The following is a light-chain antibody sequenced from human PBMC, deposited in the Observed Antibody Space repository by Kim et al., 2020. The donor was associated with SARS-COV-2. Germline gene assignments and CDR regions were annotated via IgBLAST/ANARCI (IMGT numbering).Light chain of an antibody. CDR3: CSYAGSLWV. Sequence: QSALTQPASVSGSPGQSITISCTGTSSDVGNYNLVSWYQHHPGKAPKLMIYEVSKRPSGVSDRFSGSKSGNTASLTVSGLQAEDEADYYCCSYAGSLWVFGGGTQLTVL. CDR2: EVS. J-gene: IGLJ3*02. V-gene: IGLV2-23*02. CDR1: SSDVGNYNL.